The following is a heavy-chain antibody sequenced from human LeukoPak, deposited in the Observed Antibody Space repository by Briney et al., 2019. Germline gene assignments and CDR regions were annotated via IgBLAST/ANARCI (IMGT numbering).Heavy chain of an antibody. J-gene: IGHJ4*02. CDR1: GFTFSSDS. Sequence: GGSLRLSCAVSGFTFSSDSMTWVRQAPGKALEWVSTISGSGVSAFYADPVKGRFTISRDNSKNTLYLHMNHLSAEDTAVYYCAKDSFGSNWGQGTLVTVSS. CDR2: ISGSGVSA. CDR3: AKDSFGSN. V-gene: IGHV3-23*01. D-gene: IGHD3-10*01.